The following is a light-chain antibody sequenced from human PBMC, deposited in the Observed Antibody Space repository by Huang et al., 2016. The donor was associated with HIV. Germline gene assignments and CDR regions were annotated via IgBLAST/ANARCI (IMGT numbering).Light chain of an antibody. CDR1: QSLVHSDGNTS. CDR3: MQGTHWLWT. J-gene: IGKJ1*01. CDR2: KVS. V-gene: IGKV2-30*02. Sequence: DVVMTQSPLSLPVTLGQPASISCRSSQSLVHSDGNTSCNWFQQRPGQSPRRLIYKVSNRDSGVPDRFSGSGSGTDFTLKVSRVEAEDVGVYYCMQGTHWLWTFGQGTKVEIK.